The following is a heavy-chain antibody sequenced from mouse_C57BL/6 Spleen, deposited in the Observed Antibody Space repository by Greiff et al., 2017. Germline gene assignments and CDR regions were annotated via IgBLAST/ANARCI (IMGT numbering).Heavy chain of an antibody. J-gene: IGHJ3*01. V-gene: IGHV1-64*01. CDR3: AREGDGSFAY. CDR1: GYTFTSYC. CDR2: IHPNSGST. D-gene: IGHD1-1*01. Sequence: QVQLQQPGAELVQPGASVKLSCKASGYTFTSYCMHWVQQRPGQGLEWIGMIHPNSGSTNYNEKFKSKDTLTVDKSSSTAYRQLSSLTSEDSAVYYCAREGDGSFAYWGQGTLVTVSA.